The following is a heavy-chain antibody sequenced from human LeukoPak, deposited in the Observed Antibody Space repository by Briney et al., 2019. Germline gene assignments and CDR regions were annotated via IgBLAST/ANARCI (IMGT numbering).Heavy chain of an antibody. V-gene: IGHV3-23*01. CDR1: GFTFSSYA. CDR3: AKVVSYSRGWYYFDY. D-gene: IGHD6-19*01. J-gene: IGHJ4*02. Sequence: GGSLRLSCAASGFTFSSYAMSWVRQAPGKGLEWVSAISGSGGSTYYADSVKGRFTISRDNSKNTLYLQMNSLRAEDAAEYYCAKVVSYSRGWYYFDYWGQGTLVTVSS. CDR2: ISGSGGST.